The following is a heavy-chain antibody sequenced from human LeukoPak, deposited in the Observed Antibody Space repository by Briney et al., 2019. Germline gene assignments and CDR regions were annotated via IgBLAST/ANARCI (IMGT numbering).Heavy chain of an antibody. CDR1: GFTFRSYA. Sequence: GGSLRLSCAASGFTFRSYAMNWVRQPPGKGLEWVSGTGSTGVSTFYADSVKGRFTVSRDNSKNTLSLQMNSLRAEDTAVYYCAKDPGVVPAHYFDYWGQGTLVTVSS. V-gene: IGHV3-23*01. J-gene: IGHJ4*02. CDR3: AKDPGVVPAHYFDY. D-gene: IGHD2-2*01. CDR2: TGSTGVST.